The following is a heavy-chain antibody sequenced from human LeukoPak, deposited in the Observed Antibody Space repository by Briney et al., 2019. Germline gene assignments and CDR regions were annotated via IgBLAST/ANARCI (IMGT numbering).Heavy chain of an antibody. CDR3: AKYLGGTYYAFWSYTS. D-gene: IGHD3-3*01. Sequence: QPGGSLRLSCAASGFTFSSYGMNWVRQAPGKGLEWVSVISASSGPTYYADSVKGRFTISRDNSNNTLYLLMNSRRAEDTSAYSFAKYLGGTYYAFWSYTSWRQGPVVTVPS. V-gene: IGHV3-23*01. J-gene: IGHJ1*01. CDR1: GFTFSSYG. CDR2: ISASSGPT.